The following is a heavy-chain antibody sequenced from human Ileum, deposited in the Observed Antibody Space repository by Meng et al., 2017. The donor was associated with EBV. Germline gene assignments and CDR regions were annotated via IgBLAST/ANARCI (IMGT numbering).Heavy chain of an antibody. CDR3: ARKGS. CDR2: IYNCDTT. J-gene: IGHJ5*02. V-gene: IGHV3-53*01. Sequence: EVYLMESGGIVSHPGGSLRLSCAASGFIVRRKYIYWVRQAPGKGLEWVSLIYNCDTTFYADSVKGQFTISRDNAKNSLYLQMNSLRAEDTAVYYCARKGSWGQGTLVTVSS. CDR1: GFIVRRKY.